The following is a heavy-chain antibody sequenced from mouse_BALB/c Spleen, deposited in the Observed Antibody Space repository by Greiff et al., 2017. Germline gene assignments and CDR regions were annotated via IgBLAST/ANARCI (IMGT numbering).Heavy chain of an antibody. Sequence: VQLQESGPGLVAPSQSLSITCTVSGFSLTGYGVNWVRQPPGKGLEWLGMIWGDGSTDYNSALKSRLSISKDNSKSQVFLKMNSLQTDDTARYYCARDTLRRYYAMDYWGQGTSVTVSS. CDR3: ARDTLRRYYAMDY. D-gene: IGHD1-2*01. CDR2: IWGDGST. V-gene: IGHV2-6-7*01. J-gene: IGHJ4*01. CDR1: GFSLTGYG.